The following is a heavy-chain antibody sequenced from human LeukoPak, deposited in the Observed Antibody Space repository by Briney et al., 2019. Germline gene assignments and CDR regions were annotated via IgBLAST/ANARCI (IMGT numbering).Heavy chain of an antibody. CDR3: ARGTGVRGVSLYYYYGMDV. CDR2: IYHSGST. CDR1: GGSLSSGGYS. J-gene: IGHJ6*02. Sequence: SQTLSLTCAVSGGSLSSGGYSWSWIRQPPGKGLEWTGYIYHSGSTYYNPSLKSRVTISVDRSKNQFSLKLSSVTAADTAVYYCARGTGVRGVSLYYYYGMDVWGQGTTVTVSS. D-gene: IGHD3-10*01. V-gene: IGHV4-30-2*01.